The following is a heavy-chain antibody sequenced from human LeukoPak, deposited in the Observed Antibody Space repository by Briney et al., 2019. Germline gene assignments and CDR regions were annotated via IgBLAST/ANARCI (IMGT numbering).Heavy chain of an antibody. CDR3: STVRGGGYNVGDY. J-gene: IGHJ4*02. Sequence: GASAKVSCKVSGYTLTDLSMHWVRQAPGKGLEWMGGFDPEDGETIYAQKFQGRVTMTEDTSTDTAYMELSSLRSEDTAVYYCSTVRGGGYNVGDYWGQGTLVTVSS. D-gene: IGHD5-24*01. CDR2: FDPEDGET. CDR1: GYTLTDLS. V-gene: IGHV1-24*01.